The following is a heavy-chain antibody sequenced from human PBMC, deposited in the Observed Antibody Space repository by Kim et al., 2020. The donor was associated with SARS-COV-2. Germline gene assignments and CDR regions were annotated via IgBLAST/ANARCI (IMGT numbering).Heavy chain of an antibody. D-gene: IGHD5-18*01. Sequence: SETLSLTCTVSGGSISSYYWSWIRQPPGKGLEWIGYIYYSGSTNYNPSLKSRVTISVDTSKNQFSLKLSSVTAADTAVYYCARVDTAMDLYYYGMDVWGQGTTVTVSS. V-gene: IGHV4-59*13. J-gene: IGHJ6*02. CDR3: ARVDTAMDLYYYGMDV. CDR1: GGSISSYY. CDR2: IYYSGST.